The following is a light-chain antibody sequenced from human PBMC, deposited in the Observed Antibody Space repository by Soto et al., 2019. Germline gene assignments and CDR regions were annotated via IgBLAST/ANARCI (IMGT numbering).Light chain of an antibody. CDR2: DVS. J-gene: IGKJ4*01. CDR3: QQRSSWPVT. Sequence: EIVLTQAPTTLSLSPGERATLSCRASQSVNIYLAWYQQRPGQAHRLLIYDVSNRATSIPARFSGSGSGTDFTLTISSLEPEDFAVYYCQQRSSWPVTFGGGTKVEIK. CDR1: QSVNIY. V-gene: IGKV3-11*01.